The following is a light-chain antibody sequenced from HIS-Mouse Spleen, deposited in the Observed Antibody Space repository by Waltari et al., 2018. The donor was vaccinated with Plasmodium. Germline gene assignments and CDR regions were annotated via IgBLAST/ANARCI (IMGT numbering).Light chain of an antibody. CDR3: QQYNNWSFT. J-gene: IGKJ3*01. CDR1: PSVSSN. Sequence: EIVMTQSPATLSVSPGGRAPLPGRASPSVSSNLAWYQQKPGQAPRLLIYDASNRATGIPARFSGSGSGTEFTLTISSLQSEDFAVYYCQQYNNWSFTFGPGTKVEIK. CDR2: DAS. V-gene: IGKV3-15*01.